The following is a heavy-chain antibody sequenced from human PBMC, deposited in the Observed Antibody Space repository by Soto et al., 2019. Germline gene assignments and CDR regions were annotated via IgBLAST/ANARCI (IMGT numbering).Heavy chain of an antibody. CDR2: IYYSGST. J-gene: IGHJ3*02. D-gene: IGHD3-22*01. CDR1: GGSISSSSYY. V-gene: IGHV4-39*01. CDR3: ARRTMYYYDSSGPKAAFDI. Sequence: PSETLSLTCTVSGGSISSSSYYWGWIRQPPGKGLEWIGSIYYSGSTYYNPSLKSRVTISVDTSKNQFSLKLSSATAADTAVYYCARRTMYYYDSSGPKAAFDIWGQGTMVTVSS.